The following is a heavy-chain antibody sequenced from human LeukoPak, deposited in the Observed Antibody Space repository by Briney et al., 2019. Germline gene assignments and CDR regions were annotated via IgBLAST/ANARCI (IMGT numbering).Heavy chain of an antibody. CDR2: MNPNSGNT. J-gene: IGHJ6*02. CDR1: GYTFTSYD. Sequence: ASVKVSCKASGYTFTSYDINWVRQATGQGLEWMGWMNPNSGNTGYAQKFQGRVTMTRNTSISTAYMELSSLRSEDTAVYYCARGRTVNYDFWSGYYYYYYYGMDVWGQGTTVTVSS. D-gene: IGHD3-3*01. CDR3: ARGRTVNYDFWSGYYYYYYYGMDV. V-gene: IGHV1-8*01.